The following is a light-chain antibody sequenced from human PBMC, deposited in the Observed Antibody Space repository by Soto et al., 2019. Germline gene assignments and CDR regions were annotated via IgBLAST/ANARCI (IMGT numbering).Light chain of an antibody. J-gene: IGKJ4*01. CDR2: GAS. CDR3: QQYGTSPLT. Sequence: EIVLTQSPGTLSLSPGERATLSCRASQSVNSNYLAWYRQKPGQAPRLLIYGASSRATGIPDRVSGSGSGTDFSLTISRMEPEDFAVYYCQQYGTSPLTFGGGTKVEIK. CDR1: QSVNSNY. V-gene: IGKV3-20*01.